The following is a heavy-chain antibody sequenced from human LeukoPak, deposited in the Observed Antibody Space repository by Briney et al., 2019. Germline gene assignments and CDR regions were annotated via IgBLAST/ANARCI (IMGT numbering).Heavy chain of an antibody. V-gene: IGHV4-34*01. Sequence: QASETLSLTCALYGGSFNDYYWSWIRQPPGKGLEWIGEINHSGSTNYNPSLKSRVTISVDTSKNQFSLKLSSVTAADTAVYYCARVLYYGSGSYFDYWGQGTLVTASS. CDR2: INHSGST. CDR3: ARVLYYGSGSYFDY. CDR1: GGSFNDYY. J-gene: IGHJ4*02. D-gene: IGHD3-10*01.